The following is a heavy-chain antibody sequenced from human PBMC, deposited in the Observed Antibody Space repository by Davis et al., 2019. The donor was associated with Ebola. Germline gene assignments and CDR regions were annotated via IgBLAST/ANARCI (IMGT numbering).Heavy chain of an antibody. D-gene: IGHD3-3*01. Sequence: AASVKVSCKASGYTFTGYYMHWVRQAPGQGLEWMGWINPNSGGTNYAQKFQGWVTMTRDTSISTAYMKLSRLRSDDTAVYYCARDHGDYDFWSGYYYYGMDVWGQGTTVTVSS. CDR2: INPNSGGT. CDR1: GYTFTGYY. V-gene: IGHV1-2*04. CDR3: ARDHGDYDFWSGYYYYGMDV. J-gene: IGHJ6*02.